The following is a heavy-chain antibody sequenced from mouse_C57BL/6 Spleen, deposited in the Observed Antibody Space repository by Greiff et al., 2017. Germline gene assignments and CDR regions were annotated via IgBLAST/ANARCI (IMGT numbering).Heavy chain of an antibody. CDR1: GFTFNSYA. CDR3: VGEGMRYYGSSYLDY. Sequence: QGVEFGGGLVQPKGFFKLSRAASGFTFNSYAMHWVRQAPGKGLEWVARIRSKSSNYETYYADPVQDRFTISRATSQSLPYLQMNYMKTEDTAIYYCVGEGMRYYGSSYLDYWGQGTTLTVSS. V-gene: IGHV10-3*01. D-gene: IGHD1-1*01. J-gene: IGHJ2*01. CDR2: IRSKSSNYET.